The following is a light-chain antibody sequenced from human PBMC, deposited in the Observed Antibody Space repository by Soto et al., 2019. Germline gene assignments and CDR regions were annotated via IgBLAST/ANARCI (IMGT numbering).Light chain of an antibody. J-gene: IGKJ5*01. V-gene: IGKV3-20*01. CDR3: QQYGSSPPIT. CDR1: QTVSSNF. CDR2: GAS. Sequence: EIVLTQSPATLSLSPGARATLSCRASQTVSSNFVAWYQQEPGQAPRLLIYGASSRATGIPDRFSGSGSGTDFTLTISRLEPEDFAVYYCQQYGSSPPITFGQGTRLEIK.